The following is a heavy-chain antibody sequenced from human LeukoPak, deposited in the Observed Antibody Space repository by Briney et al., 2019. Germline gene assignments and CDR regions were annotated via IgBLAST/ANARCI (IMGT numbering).Heavy chain of an antibody. J-gene: IGHJ4*02. CDR3: TRDTDFGSPTNYFDH. D-gene: IGHD3-10*01. CDR1: GFTFDDYA. V-gene: IGHV3-43*01. CDR2: ISWGGQTT. Sequence: PGGCLRLSCAASGFTFDDYAMHWVRQAPGKGLEWVSLISWGGQTTYYAGSVRGRFTVSRDNSKNSLFLEMKSLTTDDTAFYYCTRDTDFGSPTNYFDHWGQGTLVSVSS.